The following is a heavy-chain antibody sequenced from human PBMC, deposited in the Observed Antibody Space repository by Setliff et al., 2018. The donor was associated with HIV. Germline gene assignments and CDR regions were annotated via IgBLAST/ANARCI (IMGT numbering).Heavy chain of an antibody. CDR2: ISSDGSDK. J-gene: IGHJ2*01. CDR3: ARDRFPQSNIFGDWYFDL. Sequence: PGGSLRLSCIASEFIFSRYAIYWVRQAPGRGLEWVAVISSDGSDKYYADSVKGRFTISRDNSKNTLYLQMNSLRAEDTAVYYCARDRFPQSNIFGDWYFDLWGRGTLVTVSS. CDR1: EFIFSRYA. D-gene: IGHD3-10*02. V-gene: IGHV3-30*01.